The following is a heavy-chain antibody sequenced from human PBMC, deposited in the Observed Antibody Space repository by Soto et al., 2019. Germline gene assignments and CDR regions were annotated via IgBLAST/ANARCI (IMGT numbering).Heavy chain of an antibody. D-gene: IGHD6-6*01. J-gene: IGHJ5*02. Sequence: VQLLESGGGLVQPGGSLRLSCAASGFTFSSYAMSWVRQAPGKGLEWVSAISGSGGSTYYADSVKGRFTISRDNSKNSMYLRMNSLRAEDTAVYYCAKDRWGQLVPVGLFDPWGQGTLVTVSS. CDR2: ISGSGGST. CDR3: AKDRWGQLVPVGLFDP. V-gene: IGHV3-23*01. CDR1: GFTFSSYA.